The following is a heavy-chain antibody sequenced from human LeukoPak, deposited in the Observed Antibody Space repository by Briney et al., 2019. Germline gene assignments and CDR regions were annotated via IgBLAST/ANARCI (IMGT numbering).Heavy chain of an antibody. J-gene: IGHJ6*02. CDR1: GGTFSSYA. V-gene: IGHV1-69*13. D-gene: IGHD6-19*01. CDR3: ARDLFGSSGWYEYYYYGMDV. Sequence: SVKVSCKASGGTFSSYAISWVRQAPGQGLEWMGGIIPIFGTANYAQKFQGRVTITADESTSTAYMELSSLRSEDTAVYYCARDLFGSSGWYEYYYYGMDVWGQGTTATVSS. CDR2: IIPIFGTA.